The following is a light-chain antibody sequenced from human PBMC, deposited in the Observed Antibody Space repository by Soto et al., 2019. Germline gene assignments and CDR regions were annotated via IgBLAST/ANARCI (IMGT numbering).Light chain of an antibody. V-gene: IGLV4-69*01. J-gene: IGLJ2*01. CDR2: LNNDGTH. CDR3: QTWGTGVV. CDR1: SAYSSYA. Sequence: QAVVTQSPSASASLGASVKLTCTLTSAYSSYAVAWHQQQPEKGPRFLMRLNNDGTHTKGDGIPDRFSGSSFGAERYLTISSLQSEDGADYYCQTWGTGVVFGGGTKVTVL.